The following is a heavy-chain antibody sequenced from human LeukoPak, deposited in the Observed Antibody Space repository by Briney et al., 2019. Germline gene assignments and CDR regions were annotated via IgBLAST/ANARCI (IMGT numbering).Heavy chain of an antibody. CDR1: GYTFTGYY. Sequence: ASVKVSCKASGYTFTGYYMHWVRQAPGQGLEWMGWINPNSGGTNYAQKFQGRVTMTRDTSISTAYMELSRLRSDDTAVYYCARDLYYYDSSGYYYKWFDPWGRGTLVTVSS. V-gene: IGHV1-2*02. D-gene: IGHD3-22*01. CDR3: ARDLYYYDSSGYYYKWFDP. J-gene: IGHJ5*02. CDR2: INPNSGGT.